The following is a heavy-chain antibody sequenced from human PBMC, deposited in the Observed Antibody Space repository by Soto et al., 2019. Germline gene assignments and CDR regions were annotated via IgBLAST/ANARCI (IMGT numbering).Heavy chain of an antibody. D-gene: IGHD3-22*01. Sequence: SETLSLTCTVSGGSISGDHWNWIRQPPGKGLEWIAYVSSSGSTKYNPSLKSRVTISIDTTKNQFSLRLRSVTAADTAVHYCASGFYDSRGYSEAFDIWGQGTKVTVSS. CDR3: ASGFYDSRGYSEAFDI. V-gene: IGHV4-59*01. J-gene: IGHJ3*02. CDR1: GGSISGDH. CDR2: VSSSGST.